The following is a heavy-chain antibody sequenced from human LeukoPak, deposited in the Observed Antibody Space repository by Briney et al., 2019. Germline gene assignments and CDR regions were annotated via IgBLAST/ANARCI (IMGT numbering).Heavy chain of an antibody. J-gene: IGHJ4*02. CDR2: ISSSGSTI. D-gene: IGHD3-22*01. CDR3: ARNYYDSSGYHDYGY. V-gene: IGHV3-48*03. Sequence: GGSLRLSCAASGFTFSSYEMSWVRQAPGKGLEGVSYISSSGSTIYYADSVKGRFTISRDNAKNSLYLQMNSLRAEDTAVYYCARNYYDSSGYHDYGYWGQGTLVTVSS. CDR1: GFTFSSYE.